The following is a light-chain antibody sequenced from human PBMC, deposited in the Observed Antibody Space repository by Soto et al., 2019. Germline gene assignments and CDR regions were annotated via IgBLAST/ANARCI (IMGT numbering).Light chain of an antibody. J-gene: IGKJ5*01. CDR1: QSVSSSRY. CDR2: DSS. V-gene: IGKV3-20*01. Sequence: EIVLTQSPGTLSLSPGERATLSCRASQSVSSSRYVAWYQQKAGQAPRLLIYDSSIRATGIPDRFSGSGSGTDFTLTISRLEPEDFAVFFCQQYGTSEIIFGQGTRLEIK. CDR3: QQYGTSEII.